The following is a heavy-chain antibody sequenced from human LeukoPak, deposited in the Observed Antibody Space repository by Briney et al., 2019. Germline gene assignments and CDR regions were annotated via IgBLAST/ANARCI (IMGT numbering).Heavy chain of an antibody. J-gene: IGHJ6*03. CDR2: ISSSGSTI. V-gene: IGHV3-11*01. D-gene: IGHD6-13*01. CDR1: GYTFSDYY. Sequence: GGSLRLSCAASGYTFSDYYMSWIRQAPGKGLEWVSYISSSGSTIYYADSVKGRFTISRDNAKNSLYLQMNSLRAEDTAVYYCAREGGSSWRDYYYYYMDVWGKGTTVTVSS. CDR3: AREGGSSWRDYYYYYMDV.